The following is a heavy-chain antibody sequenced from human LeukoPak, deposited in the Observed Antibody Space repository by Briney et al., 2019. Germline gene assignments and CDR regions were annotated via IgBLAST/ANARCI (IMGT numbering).Heavy chain of an antibody. CDR3: SKKGQSEDYGKPG. D-gene: IGHD4-17*01. CDR1: GFTFSNYA. Sequence: GGSLRLSCAASGFTFSNYAMSWVRQAPGKGLEWVSALGGSGINTYYADSVKGRFTISRDNSKNTLYLQMNSLRAEDTAVYYCSKKGQSEDYGKPGWGQGTLVTVSS. J-gene: IGHJ4*02. V-gene: IGHV3-23*01. CDR2: LGGSGINT.